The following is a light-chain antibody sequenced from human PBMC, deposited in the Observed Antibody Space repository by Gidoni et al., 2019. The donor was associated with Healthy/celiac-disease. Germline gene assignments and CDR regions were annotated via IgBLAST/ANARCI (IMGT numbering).Light chain of an antibody. Sequence: QSFSGVPSRFSGSGSGTDFTLTINSLEAEDAATYYCHQSSSLPQTFGGGTKVEIK. CDR3: HQSSSLPQT. V-gene: IGKV6-21*01. J-gene: IGKJ4*01.